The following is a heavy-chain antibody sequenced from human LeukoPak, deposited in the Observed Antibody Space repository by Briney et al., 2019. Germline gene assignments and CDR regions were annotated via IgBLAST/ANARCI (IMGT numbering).Heavy chain of an antibody. CDR1: GFTVISTY. D-gene: IGHD6-13*01. Sequence: GGSLRLSCAASGFTVISTYMSWVRQAPGKGLEWVSVIHSSGTTYYPDSVKGRFTISRDNSKNSLYLQMNSLRVEDTAVYYCARGMYTNSWYYFDYWGQGALVTVSS. J-gene: IGHJ4*02. CDR2: IHSSGTT. CDR3: ARGMYTNSWYYFDY. V-gene: IGHV3-66*02.